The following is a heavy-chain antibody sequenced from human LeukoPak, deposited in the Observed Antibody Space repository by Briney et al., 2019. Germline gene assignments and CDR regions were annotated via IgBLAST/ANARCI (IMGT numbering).Heavy chain of an antibody. Sequence: KPSETLSLTCAVYGGSFSGYYWSWIRQPPGKGLEWIGSIYHSGSTYYNPSLKSRVTISVDTSKNQFSLKLSSVTAADTAVYYCARVATAGTYYFDYWGQGTLVTVSS. CDR1: GGSFSGYY. V-gene: IGHV4-34*01. CDR2: IYHSGST. D-gene: IGHD6-13*01. CDR3: ARVATAGTYYFDY. J-gene: IGHJ4*02.